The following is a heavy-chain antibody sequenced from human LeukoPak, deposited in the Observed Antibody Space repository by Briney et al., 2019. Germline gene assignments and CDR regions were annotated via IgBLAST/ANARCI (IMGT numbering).Heavy chain of an antibody. CDR1: GFTFSSYS. V-gene: IGHV3-21*01. J-gene: IGHJ5*02. Sequence: GGSLRLSCAASGFTFSSYSMNWVRQAPGKGLEWVSSISSSSSYIYYADSVKGRFTISRDNAKNSLYLQMNSLRAEDTAVYYCARDPSSGWYLKGWFDPWGQGTLVTVSS. D-gene: IGHD6-19*01. CDR2: ISSSSSYI. CDR3: ARDPSSGWYLKGWFDP.